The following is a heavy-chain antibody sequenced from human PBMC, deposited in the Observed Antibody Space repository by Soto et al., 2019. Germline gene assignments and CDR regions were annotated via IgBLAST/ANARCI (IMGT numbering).Heavy chain of an antibody. Sequence: SETLSLTCTVSGGSISSGGYYWSWIRQHPGKGLEWIGYIYYTGNTYYIPSLKSRVTISVDTSKNQFSLKLSSVTAADTAVYYCARQYGDYTAFDIWGQGTMVTVSS. CDR1: GGSISSGGYY. J-gene: IGHJ3*02. CDR2: IYYTGNT. V-gene: IGHV4-31*03. CDR3: ARQYGDYTAFDI. D-gene: IGHD4-17*01.